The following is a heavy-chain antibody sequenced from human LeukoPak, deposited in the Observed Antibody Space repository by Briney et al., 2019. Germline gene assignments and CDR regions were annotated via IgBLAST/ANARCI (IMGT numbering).Heavy chain of an antibody. V-gene: IGHV3-66*01. Sequence: GGSLRLSCVASGFTVSSNYMSWVRQAPGKGLEGVSVIYSGGSTHYADSVKGRFTISRDNSKNTLYLQMNSLRAEDTAVYYCARDVRIAAAGDDYWGQGTLVTVSS. CDR1: GFTVSSNY. CDR2: IYSGGST. CDR3: ARDVRIAAAGDDY. J-gene: IGHJ4*02. D-gene: IGHD6-13*01.